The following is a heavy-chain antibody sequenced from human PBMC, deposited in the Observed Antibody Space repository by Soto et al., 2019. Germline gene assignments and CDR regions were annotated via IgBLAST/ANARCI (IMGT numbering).Heavy chain of an antibody. J-gene: IGHJ4*02. V-gene: IGHV3-30*18. CDR1: GFTFSSYG. CDR3: AKDGGYSYGQHNSPRAPAPTDHYFDY. Sequence: PGGSLRLSCAASGFTFSSYGMHWVRQAPGKGLEWVAVISYDGSNKYYADSVKGRFTISRDNSKNTLYLQMNSLRAEDTAVYYCAKDGGYSYGQHNSPRAPAPTDHYFDYWGQGTLVTVSS. CDR2: ISYDGSNK. D-gene: IGHD5-18*01.